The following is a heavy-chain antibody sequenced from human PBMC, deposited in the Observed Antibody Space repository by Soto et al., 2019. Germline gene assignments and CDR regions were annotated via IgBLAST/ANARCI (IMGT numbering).Heavy chain of an antibody. Sequence: SETRSLTCAVSGGSINSGGFSWSWIRQPPGKGLEWIGYIYQSGSTYYNPSLKSRVTLSVDTSNNRFSLKMNSVTAADTAVYYCARTHYGGYCDPLGQGTKVNVSA. V-gene: IGHV4-30-2*01. D-gene: IGHD4-17*01. J-gene: IGHJ5*02. CDR3: ARTHYGGYCDP. CDR2: IYQSGST. CDR1: GGSINSGGFS.